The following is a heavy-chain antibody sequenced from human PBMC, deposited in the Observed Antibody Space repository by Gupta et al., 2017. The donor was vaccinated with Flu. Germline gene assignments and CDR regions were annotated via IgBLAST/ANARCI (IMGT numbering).Heavy chain of an antibody. CDR2: IASDGSHK. J-gene: IGHJ6*03. Sequence: QIRLVASGGAVVLFGTPLGSSCPPPGSPFSGIAFPWARQAPGKGLEWVADIASDGSHKDYADSVRGRFTISRDNSKNTLSLEMDSLRVEDTAVYYCAKDGPWTASCPYYCYYMDVWGKGTTVTVSS. V-gene: IGHV3-30*18. CDR3: AKDGPWTASCPYYCYYMDV. D-gene: IGHD2-2*01. CDR1: GSPFSGIA.